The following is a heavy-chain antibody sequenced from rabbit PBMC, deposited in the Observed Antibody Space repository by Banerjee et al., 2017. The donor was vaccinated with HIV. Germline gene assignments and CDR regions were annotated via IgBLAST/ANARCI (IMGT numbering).Heavy chain of an antibody. CDR1: GFTLSNYW. Sequence: QEQLEESGGDLVKPEGSLTITCTASGFTLSNYWICWVRQAPGKGLEWIACIYTGDGNTHYASWANGRFTISLDNAQNTVFLQMTSLTAADTATYLCARDLAGVIGWNFNLWGPGTLVTVS. CDR2: IYTGDGNT. V-gene: IGHV1S45*01. J-gene: IGHJ4*01. D-gene: IGHD4-1*01. CDR3: ARDLAGVIGWNFNL.